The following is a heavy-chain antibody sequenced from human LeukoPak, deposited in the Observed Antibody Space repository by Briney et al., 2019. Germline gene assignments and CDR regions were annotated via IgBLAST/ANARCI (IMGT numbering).Heavy chain of an antibody. Sequence: SQTLSLTCTVSGGSISSGGYYWSWIRQYPGKGLEWIGYIYYSGSTYYNPSLKSRVTISVDTSKNQFSLKLSSVTAADTAVYYCARGGVVVPAAPWGGNWFDPWGQGTLVTVSS. V-gene: IGHV4-31*03. D-gene: IGHD2-2*01. CDR2: IYYSGST. CDR1: GGSISSGGYY. J-gene: IGHJ5*02. CDR3: ARGGVVVPAAPWGGNWFDP.